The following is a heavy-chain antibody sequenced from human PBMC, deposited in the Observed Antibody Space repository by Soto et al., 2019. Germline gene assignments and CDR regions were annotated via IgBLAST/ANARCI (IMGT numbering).Heavy chain of an antibody. CDR3: ARVDILTVYGCMDV. D-gene: IGHD3-9*01. CDR1: GGSIYTYY. V-gene: IGHV4-59*08. J-gene: IGHJ6*02. Sequence: SETLSLTCNVSGGSIYTYYWNWIRQSPGKGLEWIGYISDGGSTNYNPSLKSRVTISVDTSKNQFSLKLNSVTAADTAVYYCARVDILTVYGCMDVWGQGTTVTVSS. CDR2: ISDGGST.